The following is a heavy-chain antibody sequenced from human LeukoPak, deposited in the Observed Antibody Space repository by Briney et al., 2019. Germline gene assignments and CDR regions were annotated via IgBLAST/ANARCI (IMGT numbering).Heavy chain of an antibody. CDR2: SKNRAQNYIT. CDR3: ARDDGGQGDY. CDR1: GFTFSDYY. V-gene: IGHV3-72*01. D-gene: IGHD2-15*01. J-gene: IGHJ4*02. Sequence: PGGSLRLSCAASGFTFSDYYVDWVRQAPGKGLEWIGRSKNRAQNYITQYAAFVQGRFTISRDDSKNSLYLQINTLKTEDTAVYYCARDDGGQGDYWGQGTLATVSS.